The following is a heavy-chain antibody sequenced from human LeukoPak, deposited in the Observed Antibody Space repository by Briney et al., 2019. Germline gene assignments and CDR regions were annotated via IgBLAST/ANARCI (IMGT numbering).Heavy chain of an antibody. CDR3: ASPTGGY. CDR2: INPNSGGT. V-gene: IGHV1-2*02. J-gene: IGHJ4*02. CDR1: GGTFSSYA. D-gene: IGHD2-15*01. Sequence: ASVKVSCKASGGTFSSYAISWVRQAPGQGLEWMGWINPNSGGTNYAQKFQGRVTMTRDTSISTAYMELSRLRADDTAVYYCASPTGGYWGQGTLVTVSS.